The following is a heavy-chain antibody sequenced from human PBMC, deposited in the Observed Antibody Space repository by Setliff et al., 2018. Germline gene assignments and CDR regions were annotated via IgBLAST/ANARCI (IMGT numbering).Heavy chain of an antibody. CDR1: GGSISSGNYY. Sequence: PSETLSLTCRVSGGSISSGNYYWGLIRQPPGKGLEWVATIYYSGSTYSNPSLKSRLIISVDAPDNQFSVKLSSVTAADTAVYYCARHGTTYDSSGYYYPAEYFQHWGQGTLVTVSS. V-gene: IGHV4-39*01. D-gene: IGHD3-22*01. J-gene: IGHJ1*01. CDR2: IYYSGST. CDR3: ARHGTTYDSSGYYYPAEYFQH.